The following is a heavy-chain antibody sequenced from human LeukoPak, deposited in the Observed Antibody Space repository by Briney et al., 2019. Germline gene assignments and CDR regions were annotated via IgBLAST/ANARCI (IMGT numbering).Heavy chain of an antibody. D-gene: IGHD2-21*02. CDR3: ARRLLTVGVTDFFDF. CDR2: ISPSGDST. V-gene: IGHV3-23*01. CDR1: GFTFSSHS. Sequence: GGSLRLSCAASGFTFSSHSMSWVRQPPGEGLEWVAAISPSGDSTTYRDSVKGQFTISRDNSRNRLYLQMNTLTVEDTAIYYSARRLLTVGVTDFFDFWGQGALVTVSS. J-gene: IGHJ4*02.